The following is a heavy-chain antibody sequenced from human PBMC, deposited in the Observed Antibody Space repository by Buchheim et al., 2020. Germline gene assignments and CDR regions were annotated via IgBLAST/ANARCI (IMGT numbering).Heavy chain of an antibody. Sequence: ELQLVESGGGLVQSGGSLRLSCAASGFTFSTYWMSWVRQAPGKGLEWAANIGQDGSEKYYVDSVKGRFTISRDNAKNSLYLQMNSLRAEDTAVYYCARDKDRKWAGMDYWGQGTL. CDR1: GFTFSTYW. D-gene: IGHD6-19*01. V-gene: IGHV3-7*03. J-gene: IGHJ4*02. CDR3: ARDKDRKWAGMDY. CDR2: IGQDGSEK.